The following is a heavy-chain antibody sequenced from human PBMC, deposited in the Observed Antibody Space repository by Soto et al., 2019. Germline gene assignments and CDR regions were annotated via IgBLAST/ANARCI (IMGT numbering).Heavy chain of an antibody. CDR3: SRSRNGGVADAFDY. J-gene: IGHJ4*02. Sequence: QVHLVASGGGVVQQGRSLTLSCEASGFTFRRHAIHWVRQAPGKGLEWVAVISRDGSNEYYEDSVKGRFTISRDNSKNTLYLQLNSLRREDTAVYYCSRSRNGGVADAFDYCCQGTLVTVSS. CDR2: ISRDGSNE. D-gene: IGHD3-10*01. CDR1: GFTFRRHA. V-gene: IGHV3-30-3*01.